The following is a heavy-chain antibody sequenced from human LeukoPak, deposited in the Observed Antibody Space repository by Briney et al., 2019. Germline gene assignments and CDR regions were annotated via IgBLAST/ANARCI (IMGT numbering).Heavy chain of an antibody. V-gene: IGHV3-23*01. CDR3: AKDRAQQLVLDF. D-gene: IGHD6-13*01. J-gene: IGHJ4*02. Sequence: GGSLRLSCAAAGFTFSSYAMSWVRQAPGKGLEWVSAIIGSGSSTYYADSVKGRFTISRDNSKNTLFLQMNSLRAEDTAVYYCAKDRAQQLVLDFWGQGTLVTVSS. CDR1: GFTFSSYA. CDR2: IIGSGSST.